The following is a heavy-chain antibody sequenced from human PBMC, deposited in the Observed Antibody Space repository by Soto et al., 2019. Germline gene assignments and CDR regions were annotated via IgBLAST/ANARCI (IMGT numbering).Heavy chain of an antibody. J-gene: IGHJ4*02. CDR1: GFTFSSYS. D-gene: IGHD6-13*01. V-gene: IGHV3-48*01. Sequence: GGSLRLSCAASGFTFSSYSMNWVRQAPGKGLEWVSYISSSSSTIYYADSVKGRFTISRDNAKNSLYLQMNSLRAEDTAVYYCARDRVHSSWYRAGIDYWGQGTLVTVSS. CDR3: ARDRVHSSWYRAGIDY. CDR2: ISSSSSTI.